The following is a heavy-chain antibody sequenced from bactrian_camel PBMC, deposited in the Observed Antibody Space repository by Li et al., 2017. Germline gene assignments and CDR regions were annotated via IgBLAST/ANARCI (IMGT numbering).Heavy chain of an antibody. CDR2: IGSDGST. V-gene: IGHV3S53*01. D-gene: IGHD6*01. Sequence: HVQLVESGGGSVQAGGSLRLSCAVSGYTYRRSCMGWFRQAPGKEREGVTTIGSDGSTSYADSVKGRFTISKDNADNTLYLQMNNLKPDDTAMYYCTMSRLGSSWCLARRAADNYWGQGTQVTVS. CDR1: GYTYRRSC. J-gene: IGHJ4*01. CDR3: TMSRLGSSWCLARRAADNY.